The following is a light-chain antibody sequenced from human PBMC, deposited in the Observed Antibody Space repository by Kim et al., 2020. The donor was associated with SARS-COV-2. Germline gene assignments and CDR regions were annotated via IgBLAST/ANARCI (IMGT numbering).Light chain of an antibody. J-gene: IGLJ3*02. CDR2: NTN. CDR1: SGSVSTSSY. Sequence: QTVVTQEPSFSVSPGGTVTLTCGLSSGSVSTSSYPSWYQQTPGQAPRTLIYNTNTRSSGVPDRFSGSILGNKAALTITGAQADDESDYYCVLYMGGGIWVFGGGTQLTVL. V-gene: IGLV8-61*01. CDR3: VLYMGGGIWV.